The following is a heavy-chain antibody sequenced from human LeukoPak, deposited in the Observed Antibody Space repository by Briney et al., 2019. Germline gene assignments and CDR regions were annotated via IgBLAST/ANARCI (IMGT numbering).Heavy chain of an antibody. J-gene: IGHJ1*01. CDR1: GFTFSSYA. Sequence: GGSLRLSCAASGFTFSSYAMSWVRQAPGKGLEWVSAISGSGGSTYYADSVKGRFTISRDNSKNTLYLQMNSLRAEDTAVYYCAKDAGLEWCYYDSSGYNAYGYFQHWGQGTLVTVSS. CDR3: AKDAGLEWCYYDSSGYNAYGYFQH. CDR2: ISGSGGST. V-gene: IGHV3-23*01. D-gene: IGHD3-22*01.